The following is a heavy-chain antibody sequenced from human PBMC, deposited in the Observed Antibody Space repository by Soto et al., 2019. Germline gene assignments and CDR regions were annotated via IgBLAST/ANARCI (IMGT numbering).Heavy chain of an antibody. CDR1: GYKFTTFW. V-gene: IGHV5-51*01. CDR3: ARHGRESAWFDP. D-gene: IGHD3-10*01. CDR2: IYPGDSDT. J-gene: IGHJ5*02. Sequence: GESLKISCKGSGYKFTTFWIGWVRQMPGKGLELMGIIYPGDSDTRYAPSFQGQVTISADKSISTAYLQWSSLKASDTAMYYCARHGRESAWFDPWGQGTLVTVSS.